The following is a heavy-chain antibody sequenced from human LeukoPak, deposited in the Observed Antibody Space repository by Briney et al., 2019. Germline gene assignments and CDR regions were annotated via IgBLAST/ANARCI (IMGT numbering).Heavy chain of an antibody. Sequence: SSVKVSCKASGGTFSSYAISWVRQAPGQGLEWMGGIIPIFGTANYAQKFQGRVTITADECTRTAYMELGSLRSEDTAVFSCARGIEQRRETLYYWGQGTLVTSPQ. CDR3: ARGIEQRRETLYY. CDR1: GGTFSSYA. V-gene: IGHV1-69*01. CDR2: IIPIFGTA. D-gene: IGHD6-25*01. J-gene: IGHJ4*02.